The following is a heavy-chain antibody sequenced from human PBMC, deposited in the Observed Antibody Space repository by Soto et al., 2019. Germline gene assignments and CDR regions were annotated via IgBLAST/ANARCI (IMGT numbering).Heavy chain of an antibody. Sequence: QVQLVQSGAEVKKPGASVKVSCKASGYTFTSYGISWVRQAPGQGLEWMGWISAYNGNTNYAQKLQGRVTMTTDTSTSTAYMELRSLRSDDTSVYYCARGYDFWSGYYNIPYYYYYGMDVWGQGNTVTVSS. D-gene: IGHD3-3*01. J-gene: IGHJ6*02. CDR1: GYTFTSYG. CDR3: ARGYDFWSGYYNIPYYYYYGMDV. CDR2: ISAYNGNT. V-gene: IGHV1-18*04.